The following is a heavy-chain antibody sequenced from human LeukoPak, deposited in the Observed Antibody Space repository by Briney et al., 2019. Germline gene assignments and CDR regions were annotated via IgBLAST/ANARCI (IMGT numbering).Heavy chain of an antibody. CDR2: INPNSGGT. CDR1: GYTFTGYY. Sequence: ASVKVSCKASGYTFTGYYMHWVRQAPRQGLEWMGWINPNSGGTNYAQKFQGRVTMTRDTSISTAYMELSRLRSDDTAVYYCARGTYYYDSSGYQTGDYWGQGTLVTVSS. V-gene: IGHV1-2*02. CDR3: ARGTYYYDSSGYQTGDY. D-gene: IGHD3-22*01. J-gene: IGHJ4*02.